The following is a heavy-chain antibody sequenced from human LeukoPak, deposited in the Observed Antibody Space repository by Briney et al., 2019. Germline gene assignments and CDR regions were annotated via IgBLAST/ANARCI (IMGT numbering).Heavy chain of an antibody. CDR2: INPNSGGT. CDR3: ARDLSSTPNWEFDY. Sequence: GASVKVSCKTSGYTFIDCFIHWVRQAPGQGLEWMGRINPNSGGTEYEQKFQGRVTMTRDTSISTASMELIRLISDDTAVYYCARDLSSTPNWEFDYWGQGTLVTVSS. D-gene: IGHD7-27*01. J-gene: IGHJ4*02. V-gene: IGHV1-2*06. CDR1: GYTFIDCF.